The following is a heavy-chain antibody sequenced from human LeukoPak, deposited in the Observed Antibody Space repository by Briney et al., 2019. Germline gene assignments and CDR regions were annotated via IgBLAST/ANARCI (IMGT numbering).Heavy chain of an antibody. D-gene: IGHD2-15*01. J-gene: IGHJ4*02. CDR3: ATESLGYCSGGSCQEGY. Sequence: ASVXVSCKASXYTFTSYGISWVRQAPGQGLEWMGWISAYNGNTNYAQKLQGRVTMTTDTSTSTAYMELRSLRSDDTAVYYCATESLGYCSGGSCQEGYWGQGTLVTVSS. CDR1: XYTFTSYG. V-gene: IGHV1-18*01. CDR2: ISAYNGNT.